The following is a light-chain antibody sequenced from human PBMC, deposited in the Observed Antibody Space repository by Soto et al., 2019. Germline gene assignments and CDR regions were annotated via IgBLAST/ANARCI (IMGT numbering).Light chain of an antibody. J-gene: IGLJ1*01. CDR3: SSYTPSSTLV. Sequence: QSALTQPASVSGSPGQSITISCNGTSSDVGGYKFVSWYQQHPGKVPKLLLYEVTSRPSGISTRFSGSKSGNTASLTISGLQAEDAADYYCSSYTPSSTLVFGTGTKVTVL. CDR1: SSDVGGYKF. V-gene: IGLV2-14*03. CDR2: EVT.